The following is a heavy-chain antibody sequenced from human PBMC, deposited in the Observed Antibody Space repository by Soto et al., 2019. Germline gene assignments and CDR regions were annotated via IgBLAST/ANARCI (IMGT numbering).Heavy chain of an antibody. CDR3: ARCHPSTGLYGGSYYSYGMDV. V-gene: IGHV4-4*02. J-gene: IGHJ6*02. CDR1: RGSISSNHW. Sequence: SETLSLICAVSRGSISSNHWWSWVRQPPGKGLEWIGEIYHSGSTNYNPSLKSRITISVDKSKNQFSLKLNSVTAADTAVYYCARCHPSTGLYGGSYYSYGMDVWGQGTTVTVSS. CDR2: IYHSGST. D-gene: IGHD6-19*01.